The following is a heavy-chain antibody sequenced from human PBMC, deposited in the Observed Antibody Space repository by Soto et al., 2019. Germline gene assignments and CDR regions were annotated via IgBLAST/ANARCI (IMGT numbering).Heavy chain of an antibody. Sequence: SETLSLTCAVSGYSINSGYYWGWIRQPPGKGLEWIGSIFHSGTTYYNPSLKSRVTISVDTSKNQFSLTLDSVTAADTAVYYCARDTTYMVVPYYYYYGTDVWGQGTTVTVSS. CDR3: ARDTTYMVVPYYYYYGTDV. D-gene: IGHD2-21*01. V-gene: IGHV4-38-2*02. J-gene: IGHJ6*02. CDR1: GYSINSGYY. CDR2: IFHSGTT.